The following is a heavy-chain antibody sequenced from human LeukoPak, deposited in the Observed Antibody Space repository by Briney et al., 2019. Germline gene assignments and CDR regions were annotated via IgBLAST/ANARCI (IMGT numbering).Heavy chain of an antibody. CDR2: INPNSGGT. D-gene: IGHD3-9*01. Sequence: ASVKVSCKASGYTFTGYYMHWVRQAPGQGLEWMGWINPNSGGTNYAQKFQGRVTMTRDTSISTAYMELSRLRSDDTAVYYCARDGGDILTGYLPDPWGQGTLVTVSS. J-gene: IGHJ5*02. V-gene: IGHV1-2*02. CDR3: ARDGGDILTGYLPDP. CDR1: GYTFTGYY.